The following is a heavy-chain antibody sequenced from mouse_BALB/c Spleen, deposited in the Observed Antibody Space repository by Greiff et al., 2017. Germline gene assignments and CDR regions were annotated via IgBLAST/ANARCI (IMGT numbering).Heavy chain of an antibody. J-gene: IGHJ4*01. CDR3: ARVDYDYSGAMDY. CDR1: GFTFSSYA. CDR2: ISSGGST. V-gene: IGHV5-6-5*01. D-gene: IGHD2-4*01. Sequence: EVQRVESGGGLVKPGGSLKLSCAASGFTFSSYAMSWVRQTPEKRLEWVASISSGGSTYYPDSVKGRFTISRDNARNILYLQMSSLRSEDTAMYYCARVDYDYSGAMDYWGQGTSVTVSS.